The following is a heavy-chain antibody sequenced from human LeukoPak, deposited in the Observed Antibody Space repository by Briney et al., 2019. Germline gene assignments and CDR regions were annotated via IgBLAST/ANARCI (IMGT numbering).Heavy chain of an antibody. Sequence: PSETLSLTCAVYGGSFSGYYWSWIRQPPGKGLEWIGEINHSGSTNYNPSLKSRVTISVDTSKNQFSLKLSSVTAADTAVYYCARVGTVVVLAATQGRGYYYYMDVWGKGTTVTVSS. CDR3: ARVGTVVVLAATQGRGYYYYMDV. CDR2: INHSGST. D-gene: IGHD2-15*01. V-gene: IGHV4-34*01. J-gene: IGHJ6*03. CDR1: GGSFSGYY.